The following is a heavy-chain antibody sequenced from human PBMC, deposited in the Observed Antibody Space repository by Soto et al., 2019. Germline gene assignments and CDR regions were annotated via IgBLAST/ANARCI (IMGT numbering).Heavy chain of an antibody. V-gene: IGHV4-39*01. CDR1: GGSITSSSHY. CDR2: IYYSGST. J-gene: IGHJ1*01. CDR3: ARRFEYFHH. Sequence: SETLSLTCTVSGGSITSSSHYWGWIRQPPGKGLEWIGSIYYSGSTYYNPSLKSRVTISVDTSKNQFSLKLSSVTAADTAVYYCARRFEYFHHWGQGTLVTVSS.